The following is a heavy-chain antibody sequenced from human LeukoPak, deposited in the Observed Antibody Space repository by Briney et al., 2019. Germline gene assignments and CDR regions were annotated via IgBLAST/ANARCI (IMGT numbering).Heavy chain of an antibody. CDR3: AKGQGSFYDYGMDV. CDR2: ISYDGSNK. D-gene: IGHD1-26*01. Sequence: PGRSLRLSCAASGFTFSSYAMHWVRQAPGKGLEWVAVISYDGSNKYYADSVKGRFTISRDNSKNTLYLQVNSLGADDTAVYYCAKGQGSFYDYGMDVWGQGTTVTVSS. V-gene: IGHV3-30-3*01. J-gene: IGHJ6*02. CDR1: GFTFSSYA.